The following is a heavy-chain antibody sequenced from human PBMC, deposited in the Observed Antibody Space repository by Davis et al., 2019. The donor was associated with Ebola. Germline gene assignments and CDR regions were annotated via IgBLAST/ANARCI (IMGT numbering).Heavy chain of an antibody. CDR1: GFTFSSYS. D-gene: IGHD3-10*01. CDR2: ISSSSSYI. Sequence: GGSLRLSCAASGFTFSSYSMNWVRQAPGKGLEWVSSISSSSSYIYYADSVKGRFTISRDNSKNTLYLQMNSLRAEDTAVYYCARNRGSGTADWFDPWGQGTLVTVSP. V-gene: IGHV3-21*01. CDR3: ARNRGSGTADWFDP. J-gene: IGHJ5*02.